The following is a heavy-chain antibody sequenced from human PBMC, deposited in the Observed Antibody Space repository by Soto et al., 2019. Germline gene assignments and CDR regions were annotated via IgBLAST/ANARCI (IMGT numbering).Heavy chain of an antibody. V-gene: IGHV3-74*01. CDR3: ARASQSYLCDY. J-gene: IGHJ4*02. Sequence: GGSLRLSCGASGFTFSSYWMHWVRQAPGKGLVWVSRINSDGTSTFYADSVKDRFTKSRDNSKNILYLQMNSLRAEDTAVYYCARASQSYLCDYWGQGT. CDR1: GFTFSSYW. CDR2: INSDGTST. D-gene: IGHD3-10*01.